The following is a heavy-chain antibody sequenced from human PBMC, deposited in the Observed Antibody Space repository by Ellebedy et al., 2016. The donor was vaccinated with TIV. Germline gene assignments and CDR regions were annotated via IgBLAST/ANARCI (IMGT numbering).Heavy chain of an antibody. CDR2: ISGSGGST. CDR1: GFTFSSYA. CDR3: TTHVPFGEFS. Sequence: GESLKISXAASGFTFSSYAMSWVRQAPGKGLEWVSAISGSGGSTYYADSVKGRFTISRDNSKNTLYLQMNSLRAEDTAVYYCTTHVPFGEFSWGQGTLVTVSS. V-gene: IGHV3-23*01. D-gene: IGHD3-10*01. J-gene: IGHJ5*02.